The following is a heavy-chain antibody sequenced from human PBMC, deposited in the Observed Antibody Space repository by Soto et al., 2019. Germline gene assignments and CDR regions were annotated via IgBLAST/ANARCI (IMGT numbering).Heavy chain of an antibody. CDR3: ARAGGIAVAGTHFQH. Sequence: EVQLVESGGGLVKPGGSLRLSCAASGFTFSSYSMNWVRQAPGKGLEWVSSISSSSSYIYYADSVKGRFTISRDNAKNSLYLQMNSLRAEDTAVYYCARAGGIAVAGTHFQHWGQGTLVTVSS. CDR2: ISSSSSYI. D-gene: IGHD6-19*01. CDR1: GFTFSSYS. V-gene: IGHV3-21*01. J-gene: IGHJ1*01.